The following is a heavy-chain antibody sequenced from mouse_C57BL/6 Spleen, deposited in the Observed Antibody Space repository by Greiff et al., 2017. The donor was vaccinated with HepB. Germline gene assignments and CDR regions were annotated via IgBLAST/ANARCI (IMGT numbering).Heavy chain of an antibody. D-gene: IGHD2-3*01. J-gene: IGHJ4*01. CDR2: ISNGGGST. CDR3: ARRYDGYPYYYAMDY. CDR1: GFTFSDYY. V-gene: IGHV5-12*01. Sequence: DVKLVESGGGLVQPGGSLKLSCAASGFTFSDYYMYWVRLTPEKRLEWVAYISNGGGSTYYPDTVKGRFTISRDNAKNTLYLQMSRLKSEDTAMYYCARRYDGYPYYYAMDYWGQGTSVTVSS.